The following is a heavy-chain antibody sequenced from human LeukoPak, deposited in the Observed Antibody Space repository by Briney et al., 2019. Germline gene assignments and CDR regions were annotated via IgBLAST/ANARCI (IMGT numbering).Heavy chain of an antibody. CDR1: GFTVRDFW. J-gene: IGHJ4*02. CDR3: ARDSSGSSFDY. V-gene: IGHV3-11*01. D-gene: IGHD1-26*01. Sequence: GGSLRLSCAASGFTVRDFWMAWFRQAQGKGLEWVSYISSSGSTIYYADSVKGRFTISRDNAKNSLYLQMNSLRAEDTAVYYCARDSSGSSFDYWGQGTLVTVSS. CDR2: ISSSGSTI.